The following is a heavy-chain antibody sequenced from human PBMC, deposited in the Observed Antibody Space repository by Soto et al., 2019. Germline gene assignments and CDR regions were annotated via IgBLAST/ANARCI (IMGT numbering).Heavy chain of an antibody. V-gene: IGHV1-18*04. CDR3: AGGSFDY. D-gene: IGHD3-16*01. J-gene: IGHJ4*02. CDR1: GYTFTSYG. Sequence: QVQLVQSAAEVKKPVASVKVSCKTSGYTFTSYGVSWVRQAPGQGPEWVGWISGYNGNTNYAQKLQGRVTMTKDTSTATAYMELRGMRSDDTAIYYCAGGSFDYWGEGALGSVSS. CDR2: ISGYNGNT.